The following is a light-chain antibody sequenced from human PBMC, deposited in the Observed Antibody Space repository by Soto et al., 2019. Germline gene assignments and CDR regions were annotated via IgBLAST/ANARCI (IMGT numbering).Light chain of an antibody. V-gene: IGKV1D-12*01. CDR2: AAS. CDR3: QQYGTSLIT. J-gene: IGKJ5*01. CDR1: QGISSW. Sequence: DIQMTQSPSSVSASVGDRVTITCRASQGISSWLAWYQQKPGKAPKLLIYAASSLQSGVPSRFSGSGSGIDFTLTISRLEPEDFAVYYCQQYGTSLITFGQGTRLEIK.